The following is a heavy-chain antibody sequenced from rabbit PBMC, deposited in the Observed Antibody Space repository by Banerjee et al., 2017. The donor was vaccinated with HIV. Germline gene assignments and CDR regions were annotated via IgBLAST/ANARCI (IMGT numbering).Heavy chain of an antibody. D-gene: IGHD6-1*01. V-gene: IGHV1S43*01. CDR1: GFSFSSSYY. J-gene: IGHJ3*01. CDR3: ARDPYTYGYAGYAYATVDL. CDR2: IYAGSSGST. Sequence: QEQLEESGGDLVKPGGSLTLTCTASGFSFSSSYYMCWVRQAPGKGLEWIACIYAGSSGSTYYATWVNGRFTISRSTSLNTVDLKMTSLTAADTATYFCARDPYTYGYAGYAYATVDLWGQGTLVTVS.